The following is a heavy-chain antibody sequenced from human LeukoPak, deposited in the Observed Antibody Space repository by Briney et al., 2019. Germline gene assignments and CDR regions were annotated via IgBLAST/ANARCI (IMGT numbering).Heavy chain of an antibody. CDR1: GGSFSGYY. V-gene: IGHV4-34*01. J-gene: IGHJ4*02. CDR3: ARGLPYHDY. Sequence: KPSETLSLTCAVYGGSFSGYYWSWIRQPPGKGLEWIGEINHSGSTNYNPSLKSRVTISVDTSKNQFSLKLSSVTAADTAVYYCARGLPYHDYWGQGTLVTVSS. D-gene: IGHD2-2*01. CDR2: INHSGST.